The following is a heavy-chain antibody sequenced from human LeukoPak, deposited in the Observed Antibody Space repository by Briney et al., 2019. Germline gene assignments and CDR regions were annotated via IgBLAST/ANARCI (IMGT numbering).Heavy chain of an antibody. CDR2: ISGSGGST. V-gene: IGHV3-23*01. D-gene: IGHD3-3*01. CDR1: GFTFSGYA. Sequence: PGGSLRLSCAASGFTFSGYAMSWVRQAPGKGLEWVSAISGSGGSTYYADSVKGRFTISRDNSKNTLYLQMNSLRAEDTAVYYCAKAHDFWSGYYAVPYDYWGQGTLVTVSS. CDR3: AKAHDFWSGYYAVPYDY. J-gene: IGHJ4*02.